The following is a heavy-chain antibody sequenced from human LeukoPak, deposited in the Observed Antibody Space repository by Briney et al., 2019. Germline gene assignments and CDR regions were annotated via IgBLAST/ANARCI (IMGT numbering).Heavy chain of an antibody. Sequence: KPSETLSLTCTVSGGSISSGDYYWSWIRQPPGKGLEWIGYIYYSGSTYYNPSLKSRVTISVDTSKNQFSLKLSSVTAADTAVYYCARESCKHPTPEVKEDYYYGMDVWGQGTTVTVSS. J-gene: IGHJ6*02. CDR1: GGSISSGDYY. V-gene: IGHV4-30-4*01. CDR3: ARESCKHPTPEVKEDYYYGMDV. D-gene: IGHD2/OR15-2a*01. CDR2: IYYSGST.